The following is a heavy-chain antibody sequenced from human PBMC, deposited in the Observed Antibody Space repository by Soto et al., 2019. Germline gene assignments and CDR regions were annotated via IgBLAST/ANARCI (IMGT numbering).Heavy chain of an antibody. J-gene: IGHJ1*01. Sequence: QVQLIQFGAEAKKPGASVKVSCRASGYTFAKFHIHWVRQAPGQGLEWMGMIDPSGGVTRDAQRDQGRITMTSETSASSVYMELRGLTSEDTAVYYYAEHVIGHDNYETMCGYPEHWGPGTLVTGTS. V-gene: IGHV1-46*01. D-gene: IGHD3-10*02. CDR2: IDPSGGVT. CDR3: AEHVIGHDNYETMCGYPEH. CDR1: GYTFAKFH.